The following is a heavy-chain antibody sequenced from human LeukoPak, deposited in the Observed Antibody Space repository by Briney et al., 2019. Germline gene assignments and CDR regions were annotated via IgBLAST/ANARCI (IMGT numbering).Heavy chain of an antibody. Sequence: ASVKVSCKASGYTFTSYYMHWVRQAPGQGLGWMGIINPSGGSTSYAQKFQGRVTMTRDTSTSTVYMELSSLRSEDTAVYYCARVSRSWSHYYGMDVWGQGTTVTVSS. CDR3: ARVSRSWSHYYGMDV. CDR2: INPSGGST. CDR1: GYTFTSYY. J-gene: IGHJ6*02. D-gene: IGHD3-10*01. V-gene: IGHV1-46*01.